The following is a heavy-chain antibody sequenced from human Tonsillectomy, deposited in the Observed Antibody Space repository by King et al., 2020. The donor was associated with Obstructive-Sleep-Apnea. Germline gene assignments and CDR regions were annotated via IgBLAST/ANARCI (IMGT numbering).Heavy chain of an antibody. J-gene: IGHJ3*02. D-gene: IGHD3-9*01. Sequence: VQLVESGGGLVKPGGSLRLSCAASGFTVSNAWMSWVRQAPGKGLEWVGRIKKKSDGGTTDYAAPVKGRFTISRDDSKNTLYLQMNSLKTEDTAVYYCTRDYDILTGYYYGAFDIWGQVTMVTVSS. V-gene: IGHV3-15*01. CDR3: TRDYDILTGYYYGAFDI. CDR2: IKKKSDGGTT. CDR1: GFTVSNAW.